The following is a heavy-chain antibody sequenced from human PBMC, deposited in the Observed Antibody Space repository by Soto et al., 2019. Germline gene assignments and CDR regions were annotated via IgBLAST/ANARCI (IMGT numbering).Heavy chain of an antibody. CDR3: AKSHPITVISLDY. CDR1: GFSFSDFG. J-gene: IGHJ4*02. D-gene: IGHD6-19*01. CDR2: ISYDGSDK. V-gene: IGHV3-30*18. Sequence: QVQLVESGGGVVQPGESLRLSCLVSGFSFSDFGMHWVRQAPGKGLEWVAVISYDGSDKYFADSVRGRFAISRDNSKNTLYLQMTSLRAEDTAIYSCAKSHPITVISLDYWGQGTLVTVSS.